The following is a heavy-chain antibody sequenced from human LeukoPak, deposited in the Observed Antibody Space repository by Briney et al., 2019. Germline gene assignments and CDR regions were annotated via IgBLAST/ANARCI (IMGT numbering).Heavy chain of an antibody. CDR2: IYYSGDT. Sequence: PSETLSLTCTVSYGSISSSRYYWRRIRQPPGEGLEWIGSIYYSGDTYYNPSLKSRRVTISVDTSKNQFSLRLSSVTAADTAVYYCAGRITIIYYMDLWGKGTTVIVSS. J-gene: IGHJ6*03. V-gene: IGHV4-39*01. CDR1: YGSISSSRYY. D-gene: IGHD5-24*01. CDR3: AGRITIIYYMDL.